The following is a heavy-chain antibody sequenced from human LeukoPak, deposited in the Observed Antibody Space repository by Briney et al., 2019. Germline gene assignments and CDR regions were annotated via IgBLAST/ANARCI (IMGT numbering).Heavy chain of an antibody. D-gene: IGHD2-2*01. Sequence: PSETLSLTCTVSGGSISSSSYYWGWIRQPPGKGLEWIGSIYYSGSTYYNPSLKSRVTISVDTSKNQFSLKLSSVTAADTAVYYCARGVVPAANGYDAFDIWGQGTMVTVSS. J-gene: IGHJ3*02. CDR1: GGSISSSSYY. V-gene: IGHV4-39*07. CDR3: ARGVVPAANGYDAFDI. CDR2: IYYSGST.